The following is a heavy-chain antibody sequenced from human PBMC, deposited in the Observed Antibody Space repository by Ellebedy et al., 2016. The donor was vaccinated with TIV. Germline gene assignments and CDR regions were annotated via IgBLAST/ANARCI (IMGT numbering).Heavy chain of an antibody. Sequence: SETLSLTCTVSGGSITSNYRSWIRQPPGKGLEWLGHISYTGTTNYNPSLKSRVTISGDTSKNQFSLRLSSVTAADTAVYYCARQLGIKRAIWDLWGQGTLVTVSS. CDR2: ISYTGTT. J-gene: IGHJ5*02. CDR3: ARQLGIKRAIWDL. CDR1: GGSITSNY. V-gene: IGHV4-59*01. D-gene: IGHD7-27*01.